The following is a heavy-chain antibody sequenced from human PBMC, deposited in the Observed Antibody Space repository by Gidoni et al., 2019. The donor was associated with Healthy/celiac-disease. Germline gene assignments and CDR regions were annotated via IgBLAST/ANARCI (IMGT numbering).Heavy chain of an antibody. V-gene: IGHV4-4*07. D-gene: IGHD2-2*01. Sequence: QVQLQESCPGLVTPSDTLSPACTVPGGSISSSSWSWIRQPAGKGREWIGRIYTSGSTNYNPSLKSRVTMSVDTSKNQFSLKLSSVTAADTAVYYCARDWIVVVPAAMGGWFDPWGQGTLVTVSS. CDR1: GGSISSSS. CDR3: ARDWIVVVPAAMGGWFDP. J-gene: IGHJ5*02. CDR2: IYTSGST.